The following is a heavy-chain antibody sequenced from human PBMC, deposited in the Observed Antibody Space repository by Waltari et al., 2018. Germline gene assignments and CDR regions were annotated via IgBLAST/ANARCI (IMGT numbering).Heavy chain of an antibody. D-gene: IGHD1-26*01. J-gene: IGHJ3*02. V-gene: IGHV3-9*03. CDR1: GFTFDDYA. Sequence: EVQLVESGGGLVQPGRSLRLSCAASGFTFDDYAMHWVRQAPGKGLEWVSGISGNSGSIGYADSEKSRFTISRDNAKNSLYLQMNSLRAEYMAWYYCAKDNGGSYSAFDIWGQGTMVTVAS. CDR3: AKDNGGSYSAFDI. CDR2: ISGNSGSI.